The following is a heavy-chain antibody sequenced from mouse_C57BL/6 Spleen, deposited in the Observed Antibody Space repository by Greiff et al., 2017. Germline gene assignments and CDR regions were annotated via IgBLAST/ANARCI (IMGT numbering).Heavy chain of an antibody. V-gene: IGHV1-26*01. CDR1: GYTFTDYY. J-gene: IGHJ2*01. Sequence: VQLQQSGPELVKPGASVKISCKASGYTFTDYYMNWVKQSHGKSLEWIGDINPNNGGTSYNQKFKGKATLTVDKSSSTAYMELRSLTSEDSAVYYCARAYYYGWGFDYWGQGTTLTVSS. D-gene: IGHD1-2*01. CDR3: ARAYYYGWGFDY. CDR2: INPNNGGT.